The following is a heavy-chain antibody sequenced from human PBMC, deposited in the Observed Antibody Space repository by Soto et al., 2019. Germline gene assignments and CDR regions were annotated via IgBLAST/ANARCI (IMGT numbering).Heavy chain of an antibody. D-gene: IGHD3-22*01. Sequence: PSETPSLTCTVSGGSISSYYWSWIRQPPGKGLEWIGYIYYSGSTNYNPSLKSRVTISVDTSKNQFSLKLSSVTAADTAVYYCARGRVTMIVVADYGMDVWGQGTTVTVSS. V-gene: IGHV4-59*01. CDR3: ARGRVTMIVVADYGMDV. J-gene: IGHJ6*02. CDR2: IYYSGST. CDR1: GGSISSYY.